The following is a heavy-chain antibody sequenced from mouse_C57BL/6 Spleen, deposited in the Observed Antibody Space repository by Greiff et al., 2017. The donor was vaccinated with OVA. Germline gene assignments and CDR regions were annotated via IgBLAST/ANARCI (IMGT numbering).Heavy chain of an antibody. J-gene: IGHJ2*01. D-gene: IGHD2-4*01. CDR3: SYDYDGGVYFDY. Sequence: QVQLQQSGPELVKPGASVKISCKASGYSFTSYYIHWVKQRPGQGLEWIGWIYPGSGNTKYNEKFKGKATLTADTSSSTAYMQLSSLTSEDSAVYYCSYDYDGGVYFDYWGQGTTLTVSS. CDR1: GYSFTSYY. CDR2: IYPGSGNT. V-gene: IGHV1-66*01.